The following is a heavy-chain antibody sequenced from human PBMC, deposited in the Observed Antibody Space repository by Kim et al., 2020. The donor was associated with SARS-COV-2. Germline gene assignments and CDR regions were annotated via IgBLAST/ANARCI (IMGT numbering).Heavy chain of an antibody. CDR2: IRSKLNNYAT. V-gene: IGHV3-73*01. CDR1: GLAFRGSA. D-gene: IGHD3-22*01. CDR3: TRHMIPVAGYGMDV. Sequence: GGSLRLSCAASGLAFRGSAVHWVRQASGKGLEWVGRIRSKLNNYATSYAASVRGRFTISRDDSKNTAYLQMNSLKTEDTAVYYCTRHMIPVAGYGMDVWGQGTTVTVSS. J-gene: IGHJ6*02.